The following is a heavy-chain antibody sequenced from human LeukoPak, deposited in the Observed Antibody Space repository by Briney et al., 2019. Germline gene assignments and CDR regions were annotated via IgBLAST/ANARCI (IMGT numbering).Heavy chain of an antibody. J-gene: IGHJ3*02. CDR2: KYYSGSA. CDR3: ATPYCSGISCLDVFNM. D-gene: IGHD2-2*01. Sequence: SQTLSLTCNVSGVSVSDGRYYWTWIRQHPGKGLEWIGYKYYSGSAKYNPSLKSRLTISIDTSKNQFSLQLSSVTAAETATYYCATPYCSGISCLDVFNMWGQGTRVTVSS. V-gene: IGHV4-31*03. CDR1: GVSVSDGRYY.